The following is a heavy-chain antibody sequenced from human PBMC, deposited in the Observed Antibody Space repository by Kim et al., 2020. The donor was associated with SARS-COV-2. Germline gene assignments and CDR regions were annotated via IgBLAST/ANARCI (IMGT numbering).Heavy chain of an antibody. CDR3: AKVYWDTVTTPYCDY. V-gene: IGHV3-23*01. Sequence: GGSLRLSCAASGFTFSSYAMSWVRQAPGKGLEWVSAISGSGGSTYYADSVKGRFTISRDNSKNTLYLQMNSLRAEDTAVYYCAKVYWDTVTTPYCDYWGQGTLVTVSS. D-gene: IGHD4-17*01. J-gene: IGHJ4*02. CDR1: GFTFSSYA. CDR2: ISGSGGST.